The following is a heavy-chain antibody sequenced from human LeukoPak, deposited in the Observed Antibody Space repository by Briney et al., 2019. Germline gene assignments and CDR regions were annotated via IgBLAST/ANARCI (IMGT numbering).Heavy chain of an antibody. V-gene: IGHV4-4*02. Sequence: SGTLSLTCAVSGGSISSSNWWSWVRQPPGKGLEWIGRIYISGSTNYNPSLTSRVTISVDTSKNQFSLKLSSVTAADTAVYYCARLRSGYNYYMDVWGEGTTVTISS. CDR3: ARLRSGYNYYMDV. CDR1: GGSISSSNW. D-gene: IGHD2-2*02. J-gene: IGHJ6*03. CDR2: IYISGST.